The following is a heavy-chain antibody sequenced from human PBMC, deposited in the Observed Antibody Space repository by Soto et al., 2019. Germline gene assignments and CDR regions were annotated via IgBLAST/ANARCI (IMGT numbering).Heavy chain of an antibody. D-gene: IGHD5-12*01. V-gene: IGHV4-30-4*01. J-gene: IGHJ4*02. CDR1: GGSISSGDYY. CDR2: IYYSGST. Sequence: QVQLQESGPGLVKPSQTLSLTCTISGGSISSGDYYWSWIRQPPGKGLEWIGYIYYSGSTYYNPSLKSRVTISVDTSKNQFSLKLSSVTAADTAVYYCARSGYDWAQRVRGLDYWGQGTLVTVSS. CDR3: ARSGYDWAQRVRGLDY.